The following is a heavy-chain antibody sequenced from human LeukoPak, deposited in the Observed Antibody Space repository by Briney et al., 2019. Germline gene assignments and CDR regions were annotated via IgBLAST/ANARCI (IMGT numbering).Heavy chain of an antibody. CDR3: ARAYGDYELLYYYYYMDV. CDR1: GGSISSSSYY. CDR2: IYYSGST. V-gene: IGHV4-39*07. J-gene: IGHJ6*03. D-gene: IGHD4-17*01. Sequence: SETLSLTCTVSGGSISSSSYYWGWIRQPPGKGLEWIGSIYYSGSTYYNPSLKSRVTIFVDTSKTQFSLKLGSVTAADTAVYYCARAYGDYELLYYYYYMDVWGKGTTVTVSS.